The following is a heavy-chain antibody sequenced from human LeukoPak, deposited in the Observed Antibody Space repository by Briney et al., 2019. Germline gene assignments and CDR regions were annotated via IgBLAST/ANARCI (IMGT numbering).Heavy chain of an antibody. CDR2: IKQDGSEK. J-gene: IGHJ4*02. Sequence: GGSLRLSCAASGFTFSSYWMSWVRQAPGKGPEWVANIKQDGSEKYYVDSVKGRFTISRDNAKNSLYLQMNSLRAEDTAVYFCARDGRATISGRVQIYSDYWGQGTLVTVSS. V-gene: IGHV3-7*01. D-gene: IGHD3-3*01. CDR1: GFTFSSYW. CDR3: ARDGRATISGRVQIYSDY.